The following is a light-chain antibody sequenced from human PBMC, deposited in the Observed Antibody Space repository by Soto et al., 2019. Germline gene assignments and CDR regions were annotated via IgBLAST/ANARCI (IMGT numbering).Light chain of an antibody. Sequence: QSALTQPRSVSGSPGQSVTISCTGTSSDVGGYNYVSWYQQHPGKAPKLMIYDVTKRPSGVPDRFSGSKSGNTASLTISGLQAEDEADYYCSSYAGSYTLVFCGGTKLTVL. J-gene: IGLJ2*01. CDR3: SSYAGSYTLV. CDR1: SSDVGGYNY. CDR2: DVT. V-gene: IGLV2-11*01.